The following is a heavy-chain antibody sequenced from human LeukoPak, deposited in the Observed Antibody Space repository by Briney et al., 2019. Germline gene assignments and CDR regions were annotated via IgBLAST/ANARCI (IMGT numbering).Heavy chain of an antibody. Sequence: PSETLSLTCTVSGGSISSGGYYWSWIRQHPGKGLEWIGYIYYSGSTYYNPSLKSRVTISVDTSKNQFSLKLSSVTAADTAVYYCARVAVSRGYSYGQIDYWGQGTLATVSS. D-gene: IGHD5-18*01. V-gene: IGHV4-31*03. CDR3: ARVAVSRGYSYGQIDY. J-gene: IGHJ4*02. CDR1: GGSISSGGYY. CDR2: IYYSGST.